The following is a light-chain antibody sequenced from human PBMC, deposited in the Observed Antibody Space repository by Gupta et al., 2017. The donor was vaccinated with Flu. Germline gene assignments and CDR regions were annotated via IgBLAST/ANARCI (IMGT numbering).Light chain of an antibody. CDR2: AVT. V-gene: IGLV2-8*01. CDR1: SSDVGGYKY. Sequence: VTISCTGTSSDVGGYKYVSWYQQHTRKAPTVMIYAVTKRPSGAPDRFSGSNSGNTAPLTVSGLHAEDESDSHCSSYPANTISVFGGG. J-gene: IGLJ3*02. CDR3: SSYPANTISV.